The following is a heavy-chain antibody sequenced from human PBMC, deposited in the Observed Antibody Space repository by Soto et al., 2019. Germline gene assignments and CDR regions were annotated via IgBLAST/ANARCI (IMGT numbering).Heavy chain of an antibody. D-gene: IGHD2-8*02. Sequence: SETLSLTCDVNGGSFSGYYWSWIRQAPGRGPEWIGEINDRGDTNYSPSLKSRVTISVDTAKNQFSLKMTSVTAADTAVYYCARDKITGIFDYWGQGTLVTVSS. CDR3: ARDKITGIFDY. V-gene: IGHV4-34*01. CDR2: INDRGDT. CDR1: GGSFSGYY. J-gene: IGHJ4*02.